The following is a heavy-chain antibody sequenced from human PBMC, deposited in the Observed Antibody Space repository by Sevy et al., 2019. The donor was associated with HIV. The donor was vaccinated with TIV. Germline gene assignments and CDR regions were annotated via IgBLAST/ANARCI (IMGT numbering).Heavy chain of an antibody. V-gene: IGHV1-18*01. J-gene: IGHJ4*02. CDR1: GYTFTSYR. CDR3: ARAYCSGGSCYSLAY. CDR2: VSAHNGDT. D-gene: IGHD2-15*01. Sequence: VSVKVSCKASGYTFTSYRIYWVRQAPGQGLEWMGWVSAHNGDTNYVQKVQGRVAMTTDTSTSTAYMELRSLTSDDTAVYYCARAYCSGGSCYSLAYWGQGSLVTVSS.